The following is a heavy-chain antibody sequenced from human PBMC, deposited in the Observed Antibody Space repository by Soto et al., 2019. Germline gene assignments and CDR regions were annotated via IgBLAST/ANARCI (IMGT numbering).Heavy chain of an antibody. V-gene: IGHV3-33*01. CDR3: ARDRGITIFGVAAMGWFDP. D-gene: IGHD3-3*01. Sequence: QVQLVESGGGVVQPGRSLRLSCAASGFTFSSYGMHWVRQAPGKGLEWVAVIWDDGSNKYYADSVKGRFTISRDNSKNTLYLQMNGLRAEDTAVYYCARDRGITIFGVAAMGWFDPWCQGTLVTVSS. J-gene: IGHJ5*02. CDR2: IWDDGSNK. CDR1: GFTFSSYG.